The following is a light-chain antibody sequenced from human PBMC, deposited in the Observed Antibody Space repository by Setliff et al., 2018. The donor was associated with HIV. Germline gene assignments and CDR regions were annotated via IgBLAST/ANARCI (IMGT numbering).Light chain of an antibody. Sequence: QSVLAQPASVSGSPGQSITISCTGTSSDVGTYNFVSWYQQHPGKAPKLMIYDVSNRPSGVSNRFSGSKSGNTVSLTISGLQAEDEADYYCSSYTSSTPLYVFGTGTKVTVL. CDR3: SSYTSSTPLYV. J-gene: IGLJ1*01. CDR2: DVS. CDR1: SSDVGTYNF. V-gene: IGLV2-14*03.